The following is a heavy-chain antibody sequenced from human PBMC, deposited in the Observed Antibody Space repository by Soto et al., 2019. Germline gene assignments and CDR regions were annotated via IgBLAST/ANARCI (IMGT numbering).Heavy chain of an antibody. J-gene: IGHJ4*02. CDR2: ISAHNGNT. Sequence: QVHLVQSGAEVKKPGASVKVSCKASGYAYTSYGITWVRQAPGQGLEWMGWISAHNGNTDYAQKLQGRVIVTRDASTRTAYMELRSLRSDDTAMYYCARRRYGDYWGQGALVTVSS. V-gene: IGHV1-18*01. CDR3: ARRRYGDY. CDR1: GYAYTSYG. D-gene: IGHD1-1*01.